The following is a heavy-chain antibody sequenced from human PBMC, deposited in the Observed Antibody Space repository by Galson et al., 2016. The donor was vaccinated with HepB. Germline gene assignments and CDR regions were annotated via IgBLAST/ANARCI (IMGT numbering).Heavy chain of an antibody. D-gene: IGHD3-3*01. Sequence: SETLSLTCAVSGGSISSSNWWSWVRQPPGKGLEWIGEAYHSGSTNYNPSLKSRVTISVDKSKNQFSLKLNSVTAADTAVYYCAARQAFWSGSYSGALDYWGRGTLVTVSS. CDR2: AYHSGST. CDR3: AARQAFWSGSYSGALDY. CDR1: GGSISSSNW. J-gene: IGHJ4*02. V-gene: IGHV4-4*02.